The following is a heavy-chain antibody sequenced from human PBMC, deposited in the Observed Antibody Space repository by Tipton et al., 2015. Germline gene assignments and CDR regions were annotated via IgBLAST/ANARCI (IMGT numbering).Heavy chain of an antibody. D-gene: IGHD6-13*01. V-gene: IGHV4-4*07. CDR2: IYTGGRT. J-gene: IGHJ4*02. CDR3: ARHIAAATPFDY. CDR1: GDSISTYY. Sequence: TLSLTCTVSGDSISTYYWSWIRQPAGKGLEWIGRIYTGGRTNYNPSLKSRVTMSVDTSKNQFSLRLTSVTAADTAVYYCARHIAAATPFDYWGPGTLVTVSS.